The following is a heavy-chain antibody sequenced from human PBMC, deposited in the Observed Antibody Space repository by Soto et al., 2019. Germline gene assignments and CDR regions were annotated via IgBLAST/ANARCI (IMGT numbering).Heavy chain of an antibody. CDR2: INHSGST. CDR3: ARGVGELLRYYYYYGMDV. V-gene: IGHV4-34*01. Sequence: PSEALSLTCAVYCGSFSGYYWSWIRQPPGKGLEWIGEINHSGSTNYNPSLKSRVTISVDTSKNQFSLKLSSVTAADTAVYYCARGVGELLRYYYYYGMDVWGQGTTVTVSS. CDR1: CGSFSGYY. D-gene: IGHD1-26*01. J-gene: IGHJ6*02.